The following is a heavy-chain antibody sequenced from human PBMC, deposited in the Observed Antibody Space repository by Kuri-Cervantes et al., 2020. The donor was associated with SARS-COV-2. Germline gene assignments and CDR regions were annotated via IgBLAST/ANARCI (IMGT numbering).Heavy chain of an antibody. V-gene: IGHV3-30*18. Sequence: GESLKISCAASRFTFSSYGMHWVRQAPGKGLEWVAVISYDGSNKYYADSVKGRFTISRDNSKNTLYLQMNSLRAEDTAVYYCAKVAEEDSSGWYPDYYYGMDVWGQGTTVTVSS. CDR3: AKVAEEDSSGWYPDYYYGMDV. CDR1: RFTFSSYG. J-gene: IGHJ6*02. D-gene: IGHD6-19*01. CDR2: ISYDGSNK.